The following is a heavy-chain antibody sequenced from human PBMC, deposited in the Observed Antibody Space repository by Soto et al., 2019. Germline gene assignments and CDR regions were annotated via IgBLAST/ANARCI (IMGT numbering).Heavy chain of an antibody. J-gene: IGHJ4*02. D-gene: IGHD6-19*01. V-gene: IGHV3-33*08. Sequence: PGGSLRLSCSASGFSFSDYGMHWVRQAPGKGLEWVAVISYDGSDKYVADSVRGRFAISRDNSKNTLYLQMNSLRAEDTAIYYCAKSHPITVISLDYWGQGTLVTVSS. CDR2: ISYDGSDK. CDR3: AKSHPITVISLDY. CDR1: GFSFSDYG.